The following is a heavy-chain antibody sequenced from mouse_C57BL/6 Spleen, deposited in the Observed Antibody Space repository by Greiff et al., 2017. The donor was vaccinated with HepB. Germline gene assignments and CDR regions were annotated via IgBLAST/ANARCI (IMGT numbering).Heavy chain of an antibody. CDR3: TPIRGWFAY. V-gene: IGHV14-4*01. Sequence: VQLKESGAELVRPGASVKLSCTASGFNIKDDYMHWVKQRPEQGLEWIGWIDPENGDTEYASKFQGKATITADTSSNTAYLQLSSLTSEDTAVYYCTPIRGWFAYWGQGTLVTVSA. CDR2: IDPENGDT. J-gene: IGHJ3*01. D-gene: IGHD6-5*01. CDR1: GFNIKDDY.